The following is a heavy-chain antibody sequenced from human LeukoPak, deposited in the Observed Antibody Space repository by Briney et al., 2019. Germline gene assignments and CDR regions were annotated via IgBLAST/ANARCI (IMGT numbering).Heavy chain of an antibody. CDR1: GFTFSTYW. Sequence: PGGSLRLSCAASGFTFSTYWMHWVRQAPGKGLVWVSSINSDGSSTSYADSVRGRFTISRDNAKNTLYLQMNSLRAEDTAVYYCARDGAGDAFDIWGQGTMVTVSS. V-gene: IGHV3-74*01. J-gene: IGHJ3*02. D-gene: IGHD1-26*01. CDR2: INSDGSST. CDR3: ARDGAGDAFDI.